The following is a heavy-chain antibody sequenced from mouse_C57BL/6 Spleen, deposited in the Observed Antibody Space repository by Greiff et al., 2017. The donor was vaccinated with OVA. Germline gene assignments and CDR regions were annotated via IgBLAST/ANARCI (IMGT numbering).Heavy chain of an antibody. J-gene: IGHJ2*01. Sequence: EVQLVESGGGLVKPGGSLKLSCAASGFTFSDYGMHWVRQAPEKGLEWVAYISRGSSTIYYADTVKGRFTISRDNDKNTLFLQMTSLRSEDTAMFYCARRDYFDYWGQGTTLTVSS. CDR2: ISRGSSTI. CDR3: ARRDYFDY. CDR1: GFTFSDYG. V-gene: IGHV5-17*01.